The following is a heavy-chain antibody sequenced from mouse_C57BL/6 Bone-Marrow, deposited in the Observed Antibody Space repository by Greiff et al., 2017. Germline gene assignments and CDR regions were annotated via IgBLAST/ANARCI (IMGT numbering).Heavy chain of an antibody. CDR3: ASYYYGSSYAMDY. J-gene: IGHJ4*01. V-gene: IGHV7-3*01. Sequence: EVKLVDSGGGLVQPGGSLSLSCAASGFTFTDYYMSWVRQPPGKALEWLGFIRNKANGYTTEYSASVKGRFTISRDNSQSILYLQMNALRAEDSATYYCASYYYGSSYAMDYWGQGTSVTVSS. CDR1: GFTFTDYY. D-gene: IGHD1-1*01. CDR2: IRNKANGYTT.